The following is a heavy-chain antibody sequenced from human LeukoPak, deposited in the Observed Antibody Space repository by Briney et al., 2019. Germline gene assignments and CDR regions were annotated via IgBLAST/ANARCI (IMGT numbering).Heavy chain of an antibody. CDR1: GFTFSSYA. J-gene: IGHJ4*02. CDR2: ISYDGSNK. CDR3: ARDFYSSGWVEY. V-gene: IGHV3-30*14. Sequence: GGSLRLSCAASGFTFSSYAMHWVRRASSKGLEWVAAISYDGSNKKYADSVKGRFTISRDNSKNTLYLQMNSLRAEDTAVYYCARDFYSSGWVEYWGQGTLVTVSS. D-gene: IGHD6-19*01.